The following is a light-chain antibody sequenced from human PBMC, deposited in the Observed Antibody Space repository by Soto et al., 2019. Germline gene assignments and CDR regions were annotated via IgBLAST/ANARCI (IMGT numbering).Light chain of an antibody. CDR3: QQYNNWPPYT. J-gene: IGKJ2*01. CDR2: GAS. CDR1: QSVGSN. Sequence: EIVMTQSPATLSVSPGERATVSCRASQSVGSNLAWYQQKPGQAPRRLIYGASTRATGIPARFTGSGSGTDFTLTISSLQSEDFALYYCQQYNNWPPYTFGQGTNLDIK. V-gene: IGKV3-15*01.